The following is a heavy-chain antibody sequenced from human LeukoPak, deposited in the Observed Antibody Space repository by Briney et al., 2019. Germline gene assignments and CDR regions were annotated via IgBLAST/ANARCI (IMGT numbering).Heavy chain of an antibody. V-gene: IGHV3-11*01. CDR2: ICGGGYNI. CDR3: TRVGGNSDHDY. Sequence: GGSLRLSCAASGFTFSDHYMSWIRQAPGKGLEWVSYICGGGYNIYYADSVKGRFTISRDNAKNSLYLQMNSLRAEDTAVYYCTRVGGNSDHDYWGQGTLVTVSS. CDR1: GFTFSDHY. D-gene: IGHD4-23*01. J-gene: IGHJ4*02.